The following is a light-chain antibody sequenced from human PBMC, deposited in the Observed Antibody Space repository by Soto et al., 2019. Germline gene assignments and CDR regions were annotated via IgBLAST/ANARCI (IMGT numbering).Light chain of an antibody. J-gene: IGKJ5*01. Sequence: DIVLTQSPGTLSLSPGERATLSCRASQTVSSSYLAWYQQKPGQAPRVLIHGASSRATGIPDRFSGSGSGTDFTLTISRLQPEDFAVYYCQQYGSSQITFGQGTRLEIK. CDR1: QTVSSSY. V-gene: IGKV3-20*01. CDR2: GAS. CDR3: QQYGSSQIT.